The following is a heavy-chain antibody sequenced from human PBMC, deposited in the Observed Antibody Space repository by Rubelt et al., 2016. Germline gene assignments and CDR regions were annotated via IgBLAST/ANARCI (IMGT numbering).Heavy chain of an antibody. Sequence: QLQLQESGSGLVKPSETLSLTCTVSGGSISTNNYYWGWIRQPPGKGLEWIGSIFYGGSTYYNPSLNSGVTRSVDTSKNQFSLKLSSVTAADTAVYYCAREGRQQWLRWFDPWGQGTLVTVSS. CDR2: IFYGGST. D-gene: IGHD6-19*01. J-gene: IGHJ5*02. V-gene: IGHV4-39*07. CDR1: GGSISTNNYY. CDR3: AREGRQQWLRWFDP.